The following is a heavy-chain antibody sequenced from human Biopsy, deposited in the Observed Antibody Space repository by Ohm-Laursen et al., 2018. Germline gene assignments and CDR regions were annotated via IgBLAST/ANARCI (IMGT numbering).Heavy chain of an antibody. CDR2: IIPILRTT. Sequence: SVKVSCKTSTGTFDPYGVTWVRQAPGQGLEWMGRIIPILRTTTYAPKFQGRVTFTADKSSSTAYLELSSLTSEDTAMFYCAREAIGYQLPCDDWGQGTLVTVSS. J-gene: IGHJ4*02. CDR1: TGTFDPYG. D-gene: IGHD2-15*01. CDR3: AREAIGYQLPCDD. V-gene: IGHV1-69*04.